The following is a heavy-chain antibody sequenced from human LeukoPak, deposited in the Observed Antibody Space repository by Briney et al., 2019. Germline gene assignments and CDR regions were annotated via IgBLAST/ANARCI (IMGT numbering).Heavy chain of an antibody. D-gene: IGHD3-16*02. CDR1: GGSFSGYY. CDR2: INHSGST. V-gene: IGHV4-34*01. Sequence: SETLSLTCAVYGGSFSGYYWSWIRQPPGKGLEWVGEINHSGSTNYNPSLKGRVTISVDPSKNQFSLKLSSVTAADTAVYYCARGRRSYRPSPTDYYYYYYMDVWGKGTTVTVSS. CDR3: ARGRRSYRPSPTDYYYYYYMDV. J-gene: IGHJ6*03.